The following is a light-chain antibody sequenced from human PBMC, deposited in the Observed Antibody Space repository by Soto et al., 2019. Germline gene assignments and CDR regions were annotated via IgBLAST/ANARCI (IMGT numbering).Light chain of an antibody. CDR1: SSNIGSNT. J-gene: IGLJ1*01. V-gene: IGLV1-44*01. Sequence: QSVLTQPPSASGTPGQRVTISWYGSSSNIGSNTVNWYQQLPGTAPKLLIYSNNQRPSGVPDRFSGSKSGTSASLAISGLQSEDEADYYCAAWYDSLNGYVFGTGTKLTVL. CDR2: SNN. CDR3: AAWYDSLNGYV.